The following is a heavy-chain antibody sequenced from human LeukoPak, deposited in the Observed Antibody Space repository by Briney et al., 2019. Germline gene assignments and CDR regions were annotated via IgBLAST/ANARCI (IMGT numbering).Heavy chain of an antibody. CDR1: GFTFRSYG. J-gene: IGHJ4*02. D-gene: IGHD2-2*01. Sequence: GGSLRLSCAASGFTFRSYGMHWVRQAPGKGLQWVTVIWYDGSNKYYADSVKGRFTISRDNSKNTLYLQMNSLGAEDTAVYYCARARSVQPAAPFDFWGQGTLVTVSS. CDR2: IWYDGSNK. CDR3: ARARSVQPAAPFDF. V-gene: IGHV3-33*01.